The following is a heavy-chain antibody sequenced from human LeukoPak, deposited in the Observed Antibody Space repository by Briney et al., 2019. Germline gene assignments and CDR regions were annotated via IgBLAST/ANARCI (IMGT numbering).Heavy chain of an antibody. V-gene: IGHV3-30*18. D-gene: IGHD3-3*01. CDR3: AKMWWSGYPQGVDY. CDR1: GFTFSRYA. CDR2: ISYDGSNK. Sequence: PGGSLRLSCAASGFTFSRYATHWVRQAPGKGLEWVALISYDGSNKYYVDSVKGRFTISRDNSKYMLYLQMNSLRAEDTAVYYCAKMWWSGYPQGVDYWGQGTLVTVSS. J-gene: IGHJ4*02.